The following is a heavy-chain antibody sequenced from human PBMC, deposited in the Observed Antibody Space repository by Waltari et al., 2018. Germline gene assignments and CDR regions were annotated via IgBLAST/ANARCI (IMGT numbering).Heavy chain of an antibody. J-gene: IGHJ1*01. CDR2: MQYRGST. CDR1: GGSFTTNHN. CDR3: GRIAFGDEGGYFQH. V-gene: IGHV4-39*01. Sequence: QLQLQESGPGLVKPSETLSLTCSVSGGSFTTNHNWGWIRPPPGKGLEWLGNMQYRGSTFYNPSLESRVTISLDTWKNQFSLRLTSVGAADTAVYFCGRIAFGDEGGYFQHWGQGTLVTVSS. D-gene: IGHD4-17*01.